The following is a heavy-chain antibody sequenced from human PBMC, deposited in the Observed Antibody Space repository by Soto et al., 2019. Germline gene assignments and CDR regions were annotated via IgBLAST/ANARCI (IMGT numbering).Heavy chain of an antibody. V-gene: IGHV3-30*19. J-gene: IGHJ6*02. CDR3: ARDQGLPRPVGVFASLDYYGLDV. D-gene: IGHD3-3*01. CDR1: GFSFNSDG. CDR2: MSYDGSHK. Sequence: QVQLVESGGGVVHPGRSLRLSCVASGFSFNSDGGHWVRQAPGKGLEWVAVMSYDGSHKNYEHSVKSRFTISRDNSNDKLYLQMNNLRVEDTAIYYCARDQGLPRPVGVFASLDYYGLDVWGHGTTVTVSS.